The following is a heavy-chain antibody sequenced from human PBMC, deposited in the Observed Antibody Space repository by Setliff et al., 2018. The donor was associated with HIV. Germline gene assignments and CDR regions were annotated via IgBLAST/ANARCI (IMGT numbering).Heavy chain of an antibody. Sequence: PSETLSLTCAVYGGSFSGYYWSWIRQPPGKGLEWIGEINHSGSTNYNPSLKSRVTISVDTSKNQFSLKLSSVTAADTAVYYCARGLVVPASTSYYMDVWGKGTTVTSP. J-gene: IGHJ6*03. CDR2: INHSGST. D-gene: IGHD2-2*01. CDR3: ARGLVVPASTSYYMDV. V-gene: IGHV4-34*01. CDR1: GGSFSGYY.